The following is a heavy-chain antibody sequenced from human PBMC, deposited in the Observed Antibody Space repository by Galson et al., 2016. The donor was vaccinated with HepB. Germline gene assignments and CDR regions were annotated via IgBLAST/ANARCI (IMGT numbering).Heavy chain of an antibody. Sequence: PALVKPTQTLTLTCTFPGFSLRSSGVCVGWIRQPPGKALEWLALIYWDDDKRYSPPLKSTLTITKDTSKTQVVRTMTNMDPVDTATYYCARETLGYCGGDCYSGGWFDPWGQGTLVTVSS. CDR2: IYWDDDK. V-gene: IGHV2-5*02. CDR3: ARETLGYCGGDCYSGGWFDP. CDR1: GFSLRSSGVC. J-gene: IGHJ5*02. D-gene: IGHD2-21*02.